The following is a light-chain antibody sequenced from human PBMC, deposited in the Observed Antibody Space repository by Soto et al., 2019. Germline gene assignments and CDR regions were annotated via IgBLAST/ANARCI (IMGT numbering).Light chain of an antibody. CDR1: SSDVGGYNY. CDR2: DVS. Sequence: QSALTQPASVSGSPGQSSTISCTGTSSDVGGYNYVSWYQQHPGKAPKLMIYDVSNRPSGVSNRFSGSKSGNTASLTISGLQAEDEADYYCSSYTASTTLVVFGGGTKVTAL. CDR3: SSYTASTTLVV. J-gene: IGLJ2*01. V-gene: IGLV2-14*01.